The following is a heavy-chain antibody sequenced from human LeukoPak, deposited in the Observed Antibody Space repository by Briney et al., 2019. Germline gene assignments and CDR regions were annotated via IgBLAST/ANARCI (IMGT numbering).Heavy chain of an antibody. Sequence: KPSETLSLTCTVSGGSISSYYWSWIRQPPGKGLEWIGYIYYSGSTNYNPSLESRVTISVDTSKNQFSLKLSSVTAADTAVYYCSRGDYYYYYYMDVWGKGTTVTISS. J-gene: IGHJ6*03. CDR1: GGSISSYY. V-gene: IGHV4-59*01. CDR3: SRGDYYYYYYMDV. CDR2: IYYSGST.